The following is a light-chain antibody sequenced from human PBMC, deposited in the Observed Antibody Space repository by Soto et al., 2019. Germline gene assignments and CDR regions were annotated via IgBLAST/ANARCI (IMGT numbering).Light chain of an antibody. CDR2: AAS. CDR1: QSISSY. CDR3: QQSYSIPYT. Sequence: DIQMTQSPSSLSASVGDRVTITCRASQSISSYLNWYQQKPGKAPKLLIYAASSLQSGVPSRFSGSRSGTDFTLTISSLQPEDFATYYCQQSYSIPYTFGQGTKLEMK. V-gene: IGKV1-39*01. J-gene: IGKJ2*01.